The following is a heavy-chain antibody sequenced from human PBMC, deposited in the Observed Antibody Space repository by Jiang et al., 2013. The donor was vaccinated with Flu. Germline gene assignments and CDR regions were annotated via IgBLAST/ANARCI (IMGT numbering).Heavy chain of an antibody. V-gene: IGHV3-23*01. Sequence: VQLLESGGGLVQPGGSLRLSCAASGFTFSSYAMSWVRQAPGKGLEWVSAISGSGGSTYYADSVKGRFTISRDNSKNTLYLQMNSLRAEDTAVYYCAKVLTFDPLLWFQPEGVSAFDIWGQGTMVTVSS. J-gene: IGHJ3*02. CDR3: AKVLTFDPLLWFQPEGVSAFDI. CDR2: ISGSGGST. D-gene: IGHD3-10*01. CDR1: GFTFSSYA.